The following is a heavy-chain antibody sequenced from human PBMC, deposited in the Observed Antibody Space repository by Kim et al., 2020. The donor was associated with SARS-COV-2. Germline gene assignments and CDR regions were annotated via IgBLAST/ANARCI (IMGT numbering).Heavy chain of an antibody. CDR3: ARASVSWIAQI. V-gene: IGHV1-18*01. CDR2: ISADNSNI. J-gene: IGHJ1*01. Sequence: ASVKVSCKASGYTFTTYGISWVRQAPGQGLEWMGWISADNSNINFAQKIQGRVTMTTDTSTSTAYMELRSLISDDTAMYYCARASVSWIAQIWGQGTLVT. CDR1: GYTFTTYG. D-gene: IGHD5-12*01.